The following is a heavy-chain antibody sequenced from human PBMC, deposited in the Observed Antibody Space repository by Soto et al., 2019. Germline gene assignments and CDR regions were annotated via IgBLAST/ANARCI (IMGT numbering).Heavy chain of an antibody. J-gene: IGHJ6*02. CDR1: GYTFTSYD. Sequence: ASVKVSCKASGYTFTSYDINWVRQATGQGLEWMGWMNPNSGNTGYAQKFQGRVTMTRNTSISTAYMELSSLRSEDTAVVYCARGGGITIFGVVIMLVGMDVWGQGTTVTVSS. CDR2: MNPNSGNT. V-gene: IGHV1-8*01. CDR3: ARGGGITIFGVVIMLVGMDV. D-gene: IGHD3-3*01.